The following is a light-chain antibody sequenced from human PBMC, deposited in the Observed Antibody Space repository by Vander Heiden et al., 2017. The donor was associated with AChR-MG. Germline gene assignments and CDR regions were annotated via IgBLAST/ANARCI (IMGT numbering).Light chain of an antibody. CDR1: QNNNKY. CDR2: DAS. V-gene: IGKV3-11*01. J-gene: IGKJ4*01. Sequence: EIVLTQSPATLSLSPGERATLSCRASQNNNKYLAWYQQKPGQAPRLLIYDASNRATGIPARFSGSGSGTDFTLTISSLEPEDFAVYYCQQRSNWPPLTFGGGTKVEIK. CDR3: QQRSNWPPLT.